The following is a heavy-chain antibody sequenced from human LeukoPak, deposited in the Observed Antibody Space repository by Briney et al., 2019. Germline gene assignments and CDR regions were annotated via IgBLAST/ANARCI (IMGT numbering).Heavy chain of an antibody. CDR2: IRYDGSNK. Sequence: PGGSLRLSCAASGFIFSIYGMHWVRQAPGKGLEWVAFIRYDGSNKYYADSVKGRCTISRDNSKNTLYLQMNSLRAEDTAVYYCAKDLHKTASFGVVITRNYYYYMDVWGKGTTVTVSS. D-gene: IGHD3-3*01. J-gene: IGHJ6*03. CDR3: AKDLHKTASFGVVITRNYYYYMDV. CDR1: GFIFSIYG. V-gene: IGHV3-30*02.